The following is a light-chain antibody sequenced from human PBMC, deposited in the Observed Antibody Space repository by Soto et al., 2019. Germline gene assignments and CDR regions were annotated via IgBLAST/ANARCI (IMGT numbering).Light chain of an antibody. J-gene: IGKJ4*01. CDR2: DAF. V-gene: IGKV1-12*01. CDR3: QQSKSCPLT. CDR1: QDITSR. Sequence: DIQMTQCTSSLSASVGDRVTITCRASQDITSRLAWYQQKPGKAPKLLIYDAFNLQSGVPSRFSGSQSGTDLTLTISSLQPEDFATYYCQQSKSCPLTFCGGTKVDI.